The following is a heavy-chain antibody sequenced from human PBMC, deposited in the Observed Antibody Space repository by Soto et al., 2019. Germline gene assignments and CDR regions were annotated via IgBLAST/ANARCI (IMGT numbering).Heavy chain of an antibody. J-gene: IGHJ6*02. CDR3: ARNPQLYCSGGSCYFGGDYYGMDV. V-gene: IGHV1-46*01. Sequence: ASVKVSCKASGYTFTSYYMHWLLQAPGQGLEWMGIINPSGGSTSYAQKFQGRVTMTRDTSTSTVYMELSSLRSEDTAVYYCARNPQLYCSGGSCYFGGDYYGMDVWGQGTTVTVSS. CDR1: GYTFTSYY. CDR2: INPSGGST. D-gene: IGHD2-15*01.